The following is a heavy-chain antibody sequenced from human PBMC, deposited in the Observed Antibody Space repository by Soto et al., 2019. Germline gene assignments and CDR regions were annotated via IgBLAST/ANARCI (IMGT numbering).Heavy chain of an antibody. J-gene: IGHJ4*02. V-gene: IGHV1-8*01. D-gene: IGHD1-26*01. CDR2: MNPNSGTT. Sequence: QVQLVQSGAEVKKPGASVKVSCKASGYTFTSYDINWVRQATGQGLEWMGWMNPNSGTTGYAQKFQGRGTMTRNTSITTAYMELSRLRSEDTAVYYCAREISGSYRFDYWGQGTLVTVSS. CDR3: AREISGSYRFDY. CDR1: GYTFTSYD.